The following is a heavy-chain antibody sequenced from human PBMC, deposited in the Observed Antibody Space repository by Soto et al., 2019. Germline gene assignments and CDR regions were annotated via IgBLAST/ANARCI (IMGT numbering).Heavy chain of an antibody. CDR1: GFTVSSNY. CDR2: LYSGGST. CDR3: AREPRSRIAGSTTSEDY. J-gene: IGHJ4*02. Sequence: EVQLVESGGGLVQPGGSLRLSCAASGFTVSSNYMSWVRQAPGKGLECVSVLYSGGSTYYADSVKGRFTISRDSSKNTLYLHMNSRRAGDTAVYYCAREPRSRIAGSTTSEDYWGQGTLVTVSS. D-gene: IGHD1-7*01. V-gene: IGHV3-66*01.